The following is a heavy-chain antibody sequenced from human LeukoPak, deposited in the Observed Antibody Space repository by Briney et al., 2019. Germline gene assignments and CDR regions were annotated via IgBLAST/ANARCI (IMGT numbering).Heavy chain of an antibody. CDR3: ARDPAPGIPDYLDY. Sequence: PGGSLRLSCAASGFSFRDYAMRWVRQAPGKGLEWVAVISSDATITVYLDSVKGRFTISRDNSNNILQLRMDSLRTEDTALYFCARDPAPGIPDYLDYWGHGTLVTVSS. D-gene: IGHD1-26*01. CDR2: ISSDATIT. J-gene: IGHJ4*03. CDR1: GFSFRDYA. V-gene: IGHV3-30-3*01.